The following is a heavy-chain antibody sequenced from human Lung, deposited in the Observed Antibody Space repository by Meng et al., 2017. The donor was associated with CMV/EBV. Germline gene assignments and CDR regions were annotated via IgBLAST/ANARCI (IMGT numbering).Heavy chain of an antibody. V-gene: IGHV1-69*05. CDR2: IIPIFGTA. CDR1: GFTFSSYA. Sequence: KISCAASGFTFSSYAMSWVRQAPGKGLEWMGGIIPIFGTANYAQKFQGSVTITTDESTSTAYMELSSLRSEDTAVYYCAREGGCSSTSCYYYYGMDVWGQGTTVTVSS. J-gene: IGHJ6*02. D-gene: IGHD2-2*01. CDR3: AREGGCSSTSCYYYYGMDV.